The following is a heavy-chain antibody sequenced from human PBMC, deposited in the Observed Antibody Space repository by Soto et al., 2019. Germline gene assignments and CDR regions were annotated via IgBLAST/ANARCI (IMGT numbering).Heavy chain of an antibody. V-gene: IGHV4-59*01. J-gene: IGHJ4*02. CDR2: IYYSGST. Sequence: QVQLQESGPGLVKPSETLSLTCTVSGGSISSYYWSWIRQPPGKGLEWIGYIYYSGSTNYNPSLTGXAXIXXDTSKNQFSLKLSSVTAADTAVYYCASRWGGTFDYWGQGTLVTVSS. D-gene: IGHD2-21*01. CDR1: GGSISSYY. CDR3: ASRWGGTFDY.